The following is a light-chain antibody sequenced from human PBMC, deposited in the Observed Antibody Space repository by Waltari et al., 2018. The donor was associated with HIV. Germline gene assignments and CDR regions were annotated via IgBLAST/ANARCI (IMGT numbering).Light chain of an antibody. CDR3: GTWDTSLNVWV. CDR1: SSNIGNHP. CDR2: DND. V-gene: IGLV1-51*01. Sequence: QSVLTQPPSVSAAPGQKFTISCSGSSSNIGNHPLCWYQHLPGTAPKLLIYDNDRRPSGIPDRFSGSKSGTSATLGVSGLQTGDEADYYCGTWDTSLNVWVFGGGTKLTVL. J-gene: IGLJ3*02.